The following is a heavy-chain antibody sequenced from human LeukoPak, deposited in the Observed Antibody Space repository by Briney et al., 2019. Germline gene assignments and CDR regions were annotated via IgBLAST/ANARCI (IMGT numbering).Heavy chain of an antibody. D-gene: IGHD6-13*01. V-gene: IGHV4-59*01. CDR2: IYYSGST. Sequence: SETLSLTCTVSGGSISSYYWSWIRQPPGKGLEWIGYIYYSGSTNYNPSLKSRVTISVDTSKNQFSLKPSSVTAADTAVYYCARAKAAALVTDYWGQGTLVTVSS. CDR1: GGSISSYY. J-gene: IGHJ4*02. CDR3: ARAKAAALVTDY.